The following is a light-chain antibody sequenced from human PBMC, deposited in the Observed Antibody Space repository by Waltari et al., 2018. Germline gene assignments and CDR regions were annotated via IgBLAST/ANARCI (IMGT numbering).Light chain of an antibody. CDR2: KTS. J-gene: IGKJ2*01. CDR3: QQSDGIPFT. CDR1: PSVGRF. V-gene: IGKV1-39*01. Sequence: DIKMTQSPSSLSASVGDTVTITCRASPSVGRFLNWYQQRPGEAPNLLIYKTSNLQGGVPSRFSGSGSGTDFTLTIDSLQPEDFATYYCQQSDGIPFTFGPGT.